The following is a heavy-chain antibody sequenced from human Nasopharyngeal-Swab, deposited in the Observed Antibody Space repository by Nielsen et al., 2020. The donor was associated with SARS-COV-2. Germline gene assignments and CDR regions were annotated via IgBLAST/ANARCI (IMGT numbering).Heavy chain of an antibody. Sequence: ASVKVSCKASGYTFTSYYMHWVRQAPGQGLEWMGIINPSGGSTSYAQKFQGRVTMTRDTSTSTVYMELSSLRSEDTAVYYCARDLAGYYDSSGYHAFDIWGQGTMVTVSS. D-gene: IGHD3-22*01. J-gene: IGHJ3*02. CDR2: INPSGGST. CDR3: ARDLAGYYDSSGYHAFDI. CDR1: GYTFTSYY. V-gene: IGHV1-46*01.